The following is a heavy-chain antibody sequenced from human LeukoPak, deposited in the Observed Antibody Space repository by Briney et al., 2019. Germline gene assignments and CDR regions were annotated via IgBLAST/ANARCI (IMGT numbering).Heavy chain of an antibody. CDR1: GGAITNCY. Sequence: SETLSPTCTVSGGAITNCYRSWIWQPPGKGLEWIGYIFYIGSTNYNPSLKSRVTISLDTSNNQFSLKLTSVTAADTAVYYCARWGWYSSSSSYYYYAMDVRGRGTTVTVSS. CDR2: IFYIGST. CDR3: ARWGWYSSSSSYYYYAMDV. J-gene: IGHJ6*02. D-gene: IGHD6-6*01. V-gene: IGHV4-59*01.